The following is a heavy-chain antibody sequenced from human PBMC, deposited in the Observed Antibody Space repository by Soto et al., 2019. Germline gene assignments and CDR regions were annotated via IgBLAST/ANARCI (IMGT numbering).Heavy chain of an antibody. D-gene: IGHD2-21*01. CDR2: ISSSSSVI. J-gene: IGHJ3*02. Sequence: GGPLRLSCAVAGVTFSTYRMTWVRQAPGKGLEWVSYISSSSSVIYYADSVKGRITVSRDNAKNSLYLQMHSLRAEDTAVYYCARYLIIPRAFDIWGQGTTVTVSS. CDR3: ARYLIIPRAFDI. V-gene: IGHV3-48*04. CDR1: GVTFSTYR.